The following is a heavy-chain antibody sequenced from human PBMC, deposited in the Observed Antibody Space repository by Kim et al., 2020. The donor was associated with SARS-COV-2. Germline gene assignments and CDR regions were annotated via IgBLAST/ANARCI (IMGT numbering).Heavy chain of an antibody. D-gene: IGHD3-22*01. Sequence: GGSLRLSCAASGFTFSSYSMNWVRQAPGKGLEWVSSISSSSSYIYYADSVKGRFTISRDNAKNSLYLQMNSLRAEDTAVYYCARVIYDSSGYYLGGPYYYGMDVWGQGTTVTVSS. CDR3: ARVIYDSSGYYLGGPYYYGMDV. J-gene: IGHJ6*02. V-gene: IGHV3-21*01. CDR1: GFTFSSYS. CDR2: ISSSSSYI.